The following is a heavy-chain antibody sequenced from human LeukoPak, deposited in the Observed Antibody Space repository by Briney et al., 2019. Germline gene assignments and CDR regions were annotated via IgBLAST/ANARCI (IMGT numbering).Heavy chain of an antibody. D-gene: IGHD6-6*01. CDR3: AREYSSSINWFDP. CDR1: GGSFSGYY. J-gene: IGHJ5*02. V-gene: IGHV4-34*01. CDR2: INHSGST. Sequence: SETLSLTCAVYGGSFSGYYWSWIRQPPGKGLEWIGGINHSGSTNYNPSLKSRVTISVDTSKNQFSLKLSSVTAADTAVYYCAREYSSSINWFDPWGQGTLVTVSS.